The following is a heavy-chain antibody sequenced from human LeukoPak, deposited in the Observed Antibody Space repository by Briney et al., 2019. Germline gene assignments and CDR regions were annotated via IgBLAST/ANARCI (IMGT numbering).Heavy chain of an antibody. V-gene: IGHV1-69*05. D-gene: IGHD3-10*01. Sequence: SVKVSCKASGGTFSSYAISWVRQAPGQGLEWMGGSIPIFGTANYAQKFQGRVTITTDESTSTAYMELSSLRSEDTAVYYCARGYYYGSGSLNYYYYYMDVWGKGTTVTVSS. CDR1: GGTFSSYA. J-gene: IGHJ6*03. CDR2: SIPIFGTA. CDR3: ARGYYYGSGSLNYYYYYMDV.